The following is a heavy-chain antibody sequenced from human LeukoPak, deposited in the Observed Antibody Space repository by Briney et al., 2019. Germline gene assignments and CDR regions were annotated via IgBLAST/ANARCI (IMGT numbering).Heavy chain of an antibody. V-gene: IGHV4-59*08. CDR1: GGSTSSYY. CDR3: ATHRSSYVNIDY. J-gene: IGHJ4*02. Sequence: SETLSLTCTVSGGSTSSYYWSWIRQPPGKGLEWVGYIYCTGNTNYNPSLKSRVNISVDTSKNQSSLMLTSVTAADTAVYYCATHRSSYVNIDYWGQGTLVTVSS. CDR2: IYCTGNT. D-gene: IGHD3-10*02.